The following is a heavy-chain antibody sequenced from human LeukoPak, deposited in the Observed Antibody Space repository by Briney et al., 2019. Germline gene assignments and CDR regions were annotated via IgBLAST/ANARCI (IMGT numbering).Heavy chain of an antibody. V-gene: IGHV3-30*01. Sequence: SLRLSCAASGFTFSSYAMHWARQAPGKGLEWVAVISYDGSNKYYADSVKGRFTISRDNSKNTLYLQMNSLRAEDTAVYYCAREYYDSSGYYDYWGQGTLVTVSS. D-gene: IGHD3-22*01. CDR3: AREYYDSSGYYDY. J-gene: IGHJ4*02. CDR2: ISYDGSNK. CDR1: GFTFSSYA.